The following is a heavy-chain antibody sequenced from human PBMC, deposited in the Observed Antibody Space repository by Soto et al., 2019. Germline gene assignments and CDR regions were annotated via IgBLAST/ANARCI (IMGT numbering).Heavy chain of an antibody. CDR3: TTANYDPSAYSYVDY. J-gene: IGHJ4*01. Sequence: SETLTLSCTVSGYTFTSYNYYWTWVRQSPGKGLEWIGYVHYNRSTNYNPSLKSRVTISVDTSKTQFSLRLNSVTPAATAVYFCTTANYDPSAYSYVDYWGQGTLVTVSS. CDR2: VHYNRST. D-gene: IGHD3-22*01. CDR1: GYTFTSYNYY. V-gene: IGHV4-61*01.